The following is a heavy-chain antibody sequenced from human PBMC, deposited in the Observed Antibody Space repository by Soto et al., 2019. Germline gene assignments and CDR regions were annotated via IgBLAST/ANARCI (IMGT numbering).Heavy chain of an antibody. CDR2: ISGYSGHT. D-gene: IGHD6-13*01. CDR3: AREYSSSWYAWFDP. V-gene: IGHV1-18*04. Sequence: WASVKVSCKGSGYTFTTYGISWVRQAPGQGLEWMGWISGYSGHTNYAQKFQGRVTMTTDTSTSTAYMELRSLRSDDTAMYYCAREYSSSWYAWFDPWGQGTLVTVSS. J-gene: IGHJ5*02. CDR1: GYTFTTYG.